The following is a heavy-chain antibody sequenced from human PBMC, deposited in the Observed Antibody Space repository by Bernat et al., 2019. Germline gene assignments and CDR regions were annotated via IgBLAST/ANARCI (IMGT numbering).Heavy chain of an antibody. Sequence: QVHLVESGGGVVQPGGSLRLSCAASGFTFSSFGMHWFRQAPGKGLEWVALIRYDGSKKYYADSVKGQVTISRDNSKNMLYLQMNSLRAEDTAVYYCAKSVYSSDNYGMDVWGQGTTVTVSS. V-gene: IGHV3-30*02. CDR3: AKSVYSSDNYGMDV. CDR2: IRYDGSKK. J-gene: IGHJ6*02. CDR1: GFTFSSFG. D-gene: IGHD6-19*01.